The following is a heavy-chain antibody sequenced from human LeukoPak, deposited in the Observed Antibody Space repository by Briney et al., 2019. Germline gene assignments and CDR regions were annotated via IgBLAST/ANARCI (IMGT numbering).Heavy chain of an antibody. Sequence: GESLKISCEGSGYSFTDYWIAWVRQMPGKGLEWMGIIYPGDSDARYSPSFQGQVTISADKSISTAYLQWSSLKASDTAMYYCARPRAYYYDSSDLYYFDYWGQGTLVTVSS. D-gene: IGHD3-22*01. V-gene: IGHV5-51*01. J-gene: IGHJ4*02. CDR2: IYPGDSDA. CDR3: ARPRAYYYDSSDLYYFDY. CDR1: GYSFTDYW.